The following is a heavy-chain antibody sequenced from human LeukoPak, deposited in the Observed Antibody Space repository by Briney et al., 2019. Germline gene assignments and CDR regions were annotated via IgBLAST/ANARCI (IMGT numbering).Heavy chain of an antibody. J-gene: IGHJ6*02. D-gene: IGHD2-2*01. CDR1: RFIVSSNY. V-gene: IGHV3-53*01. CDR3: ARVHCSSTSCYYGMDV. Sequence: PGGSLRLSCAASRFIVSSNYMSWVRQAPGKGLEWVSVIYSGGSTYYADSVKGRFTISRDNSKNTLYLQMNSLRAEDTAVYYCARVHCSSTSCYYGMDVWGQGTTVTVSS. CDR2: IYSGGST.